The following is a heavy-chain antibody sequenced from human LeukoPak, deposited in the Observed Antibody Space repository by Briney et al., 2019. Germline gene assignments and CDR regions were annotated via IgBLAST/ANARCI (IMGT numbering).Heavy chain of an antibody. CDR3: ARSQDYGDYGIDY. CDR2: NNAGNGNT. CDR1: GYTFTSYA. J-gene: IGHJ4*02. D-gene: IGHD4-17*01. Sequence: ASVKVSCKASGYTFTSYAMHWVRQAPGQRLEWMGLNNAGNGNTKYSQKFQGRVTITRDTSASTAYMELSSLRSEDTAVYYFARSQDYGDYGIDYWGQGTLVTVSS. V-gene: IGHV1-3*01.